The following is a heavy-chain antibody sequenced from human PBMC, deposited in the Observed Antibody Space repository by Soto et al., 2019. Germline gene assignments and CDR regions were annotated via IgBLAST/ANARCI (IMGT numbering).Heavy chain of an antibody. J-gene: IGHJ6*03. Sequence: QVQLVESGGGVVQPGRSLRLSCAASGFTFMSYGMHWVRQAPAKGLEWGAVIWYDGSKKNYGDPGKGRFSISRDNSKSTLSLQMDSLSAEDTGVYYCARGSGHNSYYMDVWGKGTTVTVS. CDR2: IWYDGSKK. CDR1: GFTFMSYG. V-gene: IGHV3-33*01. CDR3: ARGSGHNSYYMDV.